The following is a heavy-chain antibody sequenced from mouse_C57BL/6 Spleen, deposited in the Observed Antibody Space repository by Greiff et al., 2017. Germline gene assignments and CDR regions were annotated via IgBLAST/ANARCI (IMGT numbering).Heavy chain of an antibody. V-gene: IGHV5-9*01. D-gene: IGHD2-4*01. Sequence: EVMLVESGGGLVKPGGSLKLSCAASGFTFSSYTMSWVRQTPEKRLEWVATISGGGGNTYYPDSVKGRFTISRDNAKNTLYLQMSSLRSEDTALYYCARHYDYETWFAYWGQGTLVTVSA. J-gene: IGHJ3*01. CDR1: GFTFSSYT. CDR3: ARHYDYETWFAY. CDR2: ISGGGGNT.